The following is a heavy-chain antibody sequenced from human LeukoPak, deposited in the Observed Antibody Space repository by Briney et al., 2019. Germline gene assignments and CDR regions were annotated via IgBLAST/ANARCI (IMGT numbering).Heavy chain of an antibody. Sequence: GGSLRLSCAASGFTFSSSGMHWVRQAPGKGLEWVAVISYDGNNKYYADSVKGRFTISRDDSKNTLYLQMNSLRAKDTAVYYCAKDRYPYYYGVDVWGQGTTVTVSS. V-gene: IGHV3-30*18. CDR1: GFTFSSSG. D-gene: IGHD1-1*01. J-gene: IGHJ6*02. CDR3: AKDRYPYYYGVDV. CDR2: ISYDGNNK.